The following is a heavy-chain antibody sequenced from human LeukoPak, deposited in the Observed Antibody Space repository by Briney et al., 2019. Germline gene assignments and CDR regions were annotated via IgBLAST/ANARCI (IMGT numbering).Heavy chain of an antibody. D-gene: IGHD2-21*01. J-gene: IGHJ4*02. Sequence: GGSLRLSCTASGFTFGDYTMSWFRQAPGRGLEWVGSIRNKGSGGTTEYAASVKGRFTISRDDSKSIAYLQLNSLKAEDTAVYYCARDLLPMIGGDRVDYWGQGTLVTVSS. CDR2: IRNKGSGGTT. V-gene: IGHV3-49*03. CDR1: GFTFGDYT. CDR3: ARDLLPMIGGDRVDY.